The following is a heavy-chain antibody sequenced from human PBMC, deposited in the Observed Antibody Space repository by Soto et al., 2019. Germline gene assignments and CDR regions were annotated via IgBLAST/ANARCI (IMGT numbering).Heavy chain of an antibody. Sequence: PSETLSLTSTVSGGSISSYYWSWIRQPPGKGLEWIGYIYYSGSTNYNPSLKSRVTISVDTSKNHFSLKLSSVTAADTAVYYCARDRGYCTGSSCDRWFDPWGQGTLVTVSS. V-gene: IGHV4-59*01. CDR2: IYYSGST. CDR1: GGSISSYY. J-gene: IGHJ5*02. CDR3: ARDRGYCTGSSCDRWFDP. D-gene: IGHD2-15*01.